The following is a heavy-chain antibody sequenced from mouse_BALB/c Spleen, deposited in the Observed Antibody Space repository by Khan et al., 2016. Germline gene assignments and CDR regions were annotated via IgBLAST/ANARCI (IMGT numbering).Heavy chain of an antibody. Sequence: VQLQESGPSLVQPSQSLSISCTVSGFSLTSYGVHWVRQSPGKGLEWLGVLWRGGNTDYNTPFMSRLSITRDNSKSQVFFKMNSLQADDTAIYYYAKEGGNWYFDVWGAGTTVTVSS. V-gene: IGHV2-5-1*01. CDR3: AKEGGNWYFDV. CDR2: LWRGGNT. CDR1: GFSLTSYG. J-gene: IGHJ1*01.